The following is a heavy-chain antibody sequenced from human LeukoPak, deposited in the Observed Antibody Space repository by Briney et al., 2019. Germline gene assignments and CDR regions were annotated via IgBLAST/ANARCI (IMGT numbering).Heavy chain of an antibody. CDR1: GGSFSGYY. Sequence: KPSETLSLTCAVYGGSFSGYYWSWIRQPPGKGLEWIGEINHSGSTNYNPSLKSRVTISVDTSKNQFSLKLSSVTAADTAVYYCARQSLERHRNWFDPWGQGTLVTVSS. J-gene: IGHJ5*02. CDR3: ARQSLERHRNWFDP. CDR2: INHSGST. D-gene: IGHD1-1*01. V-gene: IGHV4-34*01.